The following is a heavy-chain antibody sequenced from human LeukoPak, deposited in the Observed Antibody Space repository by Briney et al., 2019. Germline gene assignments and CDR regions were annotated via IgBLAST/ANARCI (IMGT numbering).Heavy chain of an antibody. CDR1: GVSNSSYY. J-gene: IGHJ4*02. CDR3: VRVPGVGFGESTPSYYFDY. V-gene: IGHV4-59*01. Sequence: TSETLSLTCTVSGVSNSSYYGSWIRQPPGKGREWSGYIYYSGSTNYNPSLKSRVTISGDTSKNHFSLKRSSVTAADTDVYYCVRVPGVGFGESTPSYYFDYWGQGTLVTVSS. CDR2: IYYSGST. D-gene: IGHD3-10*01.